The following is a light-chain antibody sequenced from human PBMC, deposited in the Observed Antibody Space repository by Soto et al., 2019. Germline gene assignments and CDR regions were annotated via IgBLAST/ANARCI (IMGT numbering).Light chain of an antibody. CDR1: QSVTSY. Sequence: IVLTQSPSTLSLSPGERATLSCGASQSVTSYLAWYQQKPGQAPRLLIYDASNRATGIPARCSGSGSGTDFTLTISSLAPEDFELYYCQQRINWPLTFGGGTKVDIK. V-gene: IGKV3-11*01. J-gene: IGKJ4*01. CDR2: DAS. CDR3: QQRINWPLT.